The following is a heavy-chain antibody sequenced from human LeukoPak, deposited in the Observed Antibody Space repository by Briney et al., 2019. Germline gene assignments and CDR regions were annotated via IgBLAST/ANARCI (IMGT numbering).Heavy chain of an antibody. CDR3: ARTPGWFDP. CDR2: IYTSGST. Sequence: SETLSLTCTVSGGSISSGSYYWSWIRQPAGKGLEWIGRIYTSGSTNYNPSLKSRVTISVDTCKNQFSLKLSSVTAADTAVYYCARTPGWFDPWGQGTLVTVSS. V-gene: IGHV4-61*02. CDR1: GGSISSGSYY. J-gene: IGHJ5*02.